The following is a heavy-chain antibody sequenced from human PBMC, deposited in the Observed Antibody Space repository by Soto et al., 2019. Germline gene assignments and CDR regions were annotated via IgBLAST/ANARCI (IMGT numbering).Heavy chain of an antibody. J-gene: IGHJ5*02. Sequence: SETLSLTCTVSGGSISSGGYYWSWILHHPGKGLEWIGYIYYSVSTYYNPSLKSRVTISVVTSKNQFYMKVSSVTGADTAVYSCARDILTAYHNRWFDPGGQGTLVTVSS. CDR3: ARDILTAYHNRWFDP. CDR2: IYYSVST. D-gene: IGHD3-9*01. V-gene: IGHV4-31*02. CDR1: GGSISSGGYY.